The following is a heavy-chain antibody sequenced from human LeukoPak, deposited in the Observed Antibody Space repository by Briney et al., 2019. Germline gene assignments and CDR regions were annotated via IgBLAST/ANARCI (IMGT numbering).Heavy chain of an antibody. D-gene: IGHD1-14*01. Sequence: KPSETLSLTCSVSGGSISRSSYYWGWIRQPPGKGLEGIGSLYNTETTYYNPSLQSRVTISVDTSKNQLSLKLSSVTAADTAVYYCARHPTLTSGENFDYWGQGTLVTVSS. V-gene: IGHV4-39*01. CDR2: LYNTETT. CDR1: GGSISRSSYY. CDR3: ARHPTLTSGENFDY. J-gene: IGHJ4*02.